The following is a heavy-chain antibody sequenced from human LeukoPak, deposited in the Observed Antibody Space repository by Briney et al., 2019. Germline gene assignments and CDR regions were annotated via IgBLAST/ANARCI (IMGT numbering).Heavy chain of an antibody. CDR1: GGSFSGYY. V-gene: IGHV4-34*01. CDR3: ARGRGSGWLNWFDP. CDR2: INHSGST. Sequence: PSETLSLTCAVYGGSFSGYYWSWIRQPPGKGLEWIGEINHSGSTNYNPSLKSRVTISVDTSKNQFSLKLSSVTAADTAVYYCARGRGSGWLNWFDPWGQGTLATVSS. D-gene: IGHD6-19*01. J-gene: IGHJ5*02.